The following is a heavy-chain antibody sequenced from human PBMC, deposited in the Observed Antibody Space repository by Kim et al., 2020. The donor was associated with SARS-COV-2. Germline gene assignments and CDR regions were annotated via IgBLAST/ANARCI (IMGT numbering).Heavy chain of an antibody. CDR3: AREEDIVVVPAAGRGFDY. J-gene: IGHJ4*02. V-gene: IGHV1-69*13. D-gene: IGHD2-2*01. Sequence: SVKVSCKASGGTFSSYAISWVRQAPGQGLEWMGGIIPIFGTANYAQKFQGRVTITADESTSTAYMELSSLRSEDTTVYYCAREEDIVVVPAAGRGFDYWGQGTLVTVSS. CDR1: GGTFSSYA. CDR2: IIPIFGTA.